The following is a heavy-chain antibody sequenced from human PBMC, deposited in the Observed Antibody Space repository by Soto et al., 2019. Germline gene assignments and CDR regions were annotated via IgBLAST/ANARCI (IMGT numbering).Heavy chain of an antibody. V-gene: IGHV1-3*01. J-gene: IGHJ4*02. CDR3: ASPYYGSGNFY. CDR2: INAGNGNT. Sequence: QVQLVQSGAEVKKPGASVKVSCKASGYTFSNYLLHWVRQAPGQRLEWMGWINAGNGNTKYSQKFQGRVTLTRDTAASTAYMELSGLRSEDTAVYYCASPYYGSGNFYWGQGTLVTVSS. CDR1: GYTFSNYL. D-gene: IGHD3-10*01.